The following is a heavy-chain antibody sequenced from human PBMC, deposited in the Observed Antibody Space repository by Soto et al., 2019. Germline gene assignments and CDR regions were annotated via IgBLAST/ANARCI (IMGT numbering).Heavy chain of an antibody. J-gene: IGHJ1*01. CDR1: GYTFSNYG. CDR3: ASTALDCGGVTCDFLQYLHH. CDR2: LNAHNGNT. V-gene: IGHV1-18*01. D-gene: IGHD2-15*01. Sequence: GASVKVSCKASGYTFSNYGVSWVRRAPGHGLEWVGWLNAHNGNTNYAQNFQGRVTMTTDTSTSTAYMELRSLRSDDTAVYYCASTALDCGGVTCDFLQYLHHWG.